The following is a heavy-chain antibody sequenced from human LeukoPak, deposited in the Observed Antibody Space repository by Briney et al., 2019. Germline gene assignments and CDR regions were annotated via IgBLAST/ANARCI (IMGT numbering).Heavy chain of an antibody. CDR1: GYSFSSYD. CDR3: ARPGAAAGFAY. CDR2: MKPNSGNT. D-gene: IGHD6-13*01. J-gene: IGHJ4*02. V-gene: IGHV1-8*01. Sequence: GASVKVSCKASGYSFSSYDINWVRQAPGQGLEWMGLMKPNSGNTDSAQKFQGRITMTTNTSIETAYMELSSLRSEDTAVYYCARPGAAAGFAYWGQGTLVTVSS.